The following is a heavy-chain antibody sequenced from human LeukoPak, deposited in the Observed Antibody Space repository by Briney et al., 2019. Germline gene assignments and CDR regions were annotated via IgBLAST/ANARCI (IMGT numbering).Heavy chain of an antibody. CDR1: GGSFSGYY. J-gene: IGHJ4*02. V-gene: IGHV4-34*01. CDR2: INHSGST. D-gene: IGHD1-26*01. CDR3: ASGRGYSGSFFYYFDS. Sequence: SETLSLTCAVYGGSFSGYYWSWIRQPPGKGLEWIGEINHSGSTNYNPSLKSRITISIDTSKNQFFLKFSSVTAADTAVYFCASGRGYSGSFFYYFDSWGQGTLATVSS.